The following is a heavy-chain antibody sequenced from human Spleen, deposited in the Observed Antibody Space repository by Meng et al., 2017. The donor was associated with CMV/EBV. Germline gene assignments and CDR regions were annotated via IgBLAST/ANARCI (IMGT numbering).Heavy chain of an antibody. CDR2: IYYSGST. Sequence: SGGCINSSAYYWSWIRQHPGKALEWIGYIYYSGSTYYNPSLKSRLTMSVDTSKNQFSLRLRSVTAADTAMYYCVRGGLVVTIGGFDYWGQGTLVTVSS. D-gene: IGHD3-16*01. CDR1: GGCINSSAYY. CDR3: VRGGLVVTIGGFDY. J-gene: IGHJ4*02. V-gene: IGHV4-31*02.